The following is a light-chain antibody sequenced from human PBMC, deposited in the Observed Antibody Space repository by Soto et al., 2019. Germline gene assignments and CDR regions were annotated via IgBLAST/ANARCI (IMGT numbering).Light chain of an antibody. CDR3: QQYGTSPPT. J-gene: IGKJ2*01. CDR1: QSVSSSY. V-gene: IGKV3-20*01. CDR2: GAS. Sequence: EIVLTQSPGTLSLSPGERATLSCRASQSVSSSYLAWYQQKPGQAPRLLIYGASSRATGIPDRFSGSGSGTDFSLTISTLEPEDFAVYYCQQYGTSPPTFDQPTKLQIK.